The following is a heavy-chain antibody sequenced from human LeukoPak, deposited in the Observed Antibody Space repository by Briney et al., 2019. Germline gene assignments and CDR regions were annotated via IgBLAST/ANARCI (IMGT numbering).Heavy chain of an antibody. D-gene: IGHD6-13*01. CDR3: ARDLAAAATRFDY. CDR2: ISAYNGHT. J-gene: IGHJ4*02. V-gene: IGHV1-18*01. CDR1: GYTFTSYG. Sequence: VASVKVSCKASGYTFTSYGISWVRQAPGQGLERMGWISAYNGHTNYAQKLQGRVTKTTDTSTSTAYMELRSLRSDDTAVYYCARDLAAAATRFDYWGQGTLVTVSS.